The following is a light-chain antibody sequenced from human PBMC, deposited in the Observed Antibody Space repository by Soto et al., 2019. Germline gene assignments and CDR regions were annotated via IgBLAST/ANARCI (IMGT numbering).Light chain of an antibody. V-gene: IGLV4-69*01. CDR1: SGHSSYA. CDR2: LDSDGSH. J-gene: IGLJ2*01. CDR3: QTWGTGIHVV. Sequence: QLVLTQSPSASASLGASVKLTCTLSSGHSSYAIALHQQQPEKGPRYLMKLDSDGSHTKGDAIPDRFSGSSSGAERYLTISSLQSEDEADYYCQTWGTGIHVVFGGGTKLTVL.